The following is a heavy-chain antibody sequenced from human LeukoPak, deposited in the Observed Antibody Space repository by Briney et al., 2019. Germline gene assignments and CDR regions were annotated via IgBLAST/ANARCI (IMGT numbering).Heavy chain of an antibody. J-gene: IGHJ4*02. CDR1: GGSISRYY. D-gene: IGHD5-24*01. CDR2: IYYTGST. CDR3: GRSRDGYNGEGVYY. Sequence: PSETLSLTCTVSGGSISRYYWSWIRQPPGKGLEWIGYIYYTGSTNYNPSLKSRVTISVDTSKNQFSLKLSSMTAADTAVYYCGRSRDGYNGEGVYYWGQGTLVTVSS. V-gene: IGHV4-59*01.